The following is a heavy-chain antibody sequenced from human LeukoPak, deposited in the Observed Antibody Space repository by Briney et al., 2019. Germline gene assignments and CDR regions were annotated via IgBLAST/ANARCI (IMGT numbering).Heavy chain of an antibody. V-gene: IGHV4-59*12. CDR1: GGSISSYY. CDR2: IYYSGST. CDR3: ARGSSGSSADYFDY. J-gene: IGHJ4*02. Sequence: PSETLSLTCTVSGGSISSYYWSWIRQPPGKGLEWIGYIYYSGSTNYNPSLKSRVTISVDKSKNQFSLKLSSVTAADTAVYYCARGSSGSSADYFDYWGQGTLVTVSS. D-gene: IGHD1-26*01.